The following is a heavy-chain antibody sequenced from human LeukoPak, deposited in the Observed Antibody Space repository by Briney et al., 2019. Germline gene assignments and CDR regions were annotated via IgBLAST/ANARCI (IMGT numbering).Heavy chain of an antibody. Sequence: SETLSLTCAVYGGSFSGYYWSWIRQPPGKGLEWIGEINHSGSTNYNPSLKSRVTISVDTSKNQFSLKLSSVTAADTAVYYCARGKPHSNYYYYMDVWGKGTTVTVSS. V-gene: IGHV4-34*01. D-gene: IGHD1-14*01. CDR1: GGSFSGYY. CDR3: ARGKPHSNYYYYMDV. CDR2: INHSGST. J-gene: IGHJ6*03.